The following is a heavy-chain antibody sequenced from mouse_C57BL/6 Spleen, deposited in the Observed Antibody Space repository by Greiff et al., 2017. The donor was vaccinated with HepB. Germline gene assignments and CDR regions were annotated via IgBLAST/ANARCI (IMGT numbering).Heavy chain of an antibody. Sequence: VQLQQPGAELVKPGASVKLSCKASGYTFPSYWMQWVKQRPGQGLEWIGEIDPSDSYTNYHQKFKGKATMTVDTSSSTAYMQLSSLTSEDTAVYYCANPLTGTGSAYGGQGTLLTVSA. CDR1: GYTFPSYW. J-gene: IGHJ3*01. CDR2: IDPSDSYT. V-gene: IGHV1-50*01. CDR3: ANPLTGTGSAY. D-gene: IGHD4-1*01.